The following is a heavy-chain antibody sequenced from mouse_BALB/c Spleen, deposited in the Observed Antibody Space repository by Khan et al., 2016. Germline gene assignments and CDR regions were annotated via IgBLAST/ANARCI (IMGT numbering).Heavy chain of an antibody. J-gene: IGHJ3*01. Sequence: QIQLVQSGPELKKPGETVKISCKASGYTFTDYSMHWVKQAPGKGLKWMGWINTYTGEPTYADDFKGRFAFSLETSASTAYLQINNLKNEDTATYFCARDVITTSGAAAYWGQGTLVTVSA. CDR1: GYTFTDYS. CDR3: ARDVITTSGAAAY. D-gene: IGHD2-4*01. CDR2: INTYTGEP. V-gene: IGHV9-3-1*01.